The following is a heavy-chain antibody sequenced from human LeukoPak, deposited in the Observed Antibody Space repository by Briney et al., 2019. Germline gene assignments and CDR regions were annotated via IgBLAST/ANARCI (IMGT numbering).Heavy chain of an antibody. Sequence: TGGSLRLSCAASGFTVSSNYMSWVRQAPGKGLEWVSVIYSGGSTYYADSVKGRFTISRDNSKNTLYLQMNSLRAEDTAVYYCAREIAYYFDYWGQGTLVTVSS. CDR1: GFTVSSNY. D-gene: IGHD2-21*01. CDR3: AREIAYYFDY. CDR2: IYSGGST. J-gene: IGHJ4*02. V-gene: IGHV3-53*01.